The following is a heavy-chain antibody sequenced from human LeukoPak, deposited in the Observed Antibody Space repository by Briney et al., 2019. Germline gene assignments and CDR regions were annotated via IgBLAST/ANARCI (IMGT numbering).Heavy chain of an antibody. CDR1: GYTLTELS. CDR2: INPNSGGT. CDR3: ARDRYSSSWYVRLNYYYGMDV. D-gene: IGHD6-13*01. Sequence: GASVKVSCKVSGYTLTELSMHWVRQAPGQGLEWMGRINPNSGGTNYAQKFQGRVTMTRDTSISTAYMELSRLRSDDTAVYYCARDRYSSSWYVRLNYYYGMDVWGQGTTVTVSS. J-gene: IGHJ6*02. V-gene: IGHV1-2*06.